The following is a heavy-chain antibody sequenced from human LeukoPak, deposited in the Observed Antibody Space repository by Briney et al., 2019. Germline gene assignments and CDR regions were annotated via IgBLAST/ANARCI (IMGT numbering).Heavy chain of an antibody. Sequence: SVKVSCKASGGTFSSYAISWVRPAPGQGREWMGRIIPILGIANYAQKFQGRVTITADKSTSTAYMELSSLRSEDTAVYYCASRGGVNWNYGGFDYWGQGTLVTVSS. V-gene: IGHV1-69*04. CDR1: GGTFSSYA. CDR2: IIPILGIA. J-gene: IGHJ4*02. CDR3: ASRGGVNWNYGGFDY. D-gene: IGHD1-7*01.